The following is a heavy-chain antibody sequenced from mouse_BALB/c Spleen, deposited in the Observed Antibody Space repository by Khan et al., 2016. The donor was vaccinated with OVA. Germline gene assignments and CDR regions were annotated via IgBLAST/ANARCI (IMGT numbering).Heavy chain of an antibody. D-gene: IGHD4-1*01. CDR3: ASDLTGAFAY. CDR2: ISSGGDYT. CDR1: GFCFSSYS. Sequence: EVELVESGGDLVKPGGSLKLSCAASGFCFSSYSMSWVRQTPDKRLEWVATISSGGDYTYYPDIVKGRFTISRDNAKNTLYLQMSSLKTEDTARYYCASDLTGAFAYWGQGTLVTVSA. J-gene: IGHJ3*01. V-gene: IGHV5-6*01.